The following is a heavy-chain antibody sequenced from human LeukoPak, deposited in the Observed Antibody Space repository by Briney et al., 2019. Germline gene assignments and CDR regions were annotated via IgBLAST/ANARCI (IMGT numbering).Heavy chain of an antibody. CDR3: AWSTMVRGVIPRFDY. D-gene: IGHD3-10*01. V-gene: IGHV1-69*05. CDR2: IIPIFGTA. CDR1: GGTFSSYA. Sequence: ASVKVSCKASGGTFSSYAISWVRQAPGQGLEWMRGIIPIFGTANYAQKFQGRVTITTDESTSTAYMELSSLRSEDTAVYYCAWSTMVRGVIPRFDYWGQGTLVTVSS. J-gene: IGHJ4*02.